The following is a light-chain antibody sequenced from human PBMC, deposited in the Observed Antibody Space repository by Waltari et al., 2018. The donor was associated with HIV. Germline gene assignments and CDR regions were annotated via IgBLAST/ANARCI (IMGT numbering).Light chain of an antibody. CDR1: NIGSKN. Sequence: SYGLTQPLSVSVALGQTATLTCGGNNIGSKNVHWYQQKPGQAPLLIIYRDSNRPSGIPERFSGSNSGNTATLTISTAQAGDEADYYCQVWDSSTASVFGTGTTVTVL. V-gene: IGLV3-9*01. J-gene: IGLJ1*01. CDR2: RDS. CDR3: QVWDSSTASV.